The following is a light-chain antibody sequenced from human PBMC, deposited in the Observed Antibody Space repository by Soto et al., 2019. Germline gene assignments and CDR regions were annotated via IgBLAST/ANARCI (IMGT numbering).Light chain of an antibody. CDR3: SSYAGSNNVV. CDR2: EVS. CDR1: SSDVGGYNY. J-gene: IGLJ2*01. V-gene: IGLV2-8*01. Sequence: QSALTQPPSASGSPGQSVTISCTGTSSDVGGYNYVSWYQQHPGKAPKLMIYEVSKRPSGVPDRFSGSNSGNTAYLTVSGLQAEDEADDYCSSYAGSNNVVFGGGTKLTVL.